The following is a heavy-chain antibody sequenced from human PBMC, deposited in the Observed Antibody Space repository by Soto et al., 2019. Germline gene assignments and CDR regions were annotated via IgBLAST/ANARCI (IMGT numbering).Heavy chain of an antibody. V-gene: IGHV3-23*01. D-gene: IGHD6-13*01. CDR3: AKGVGSTSWYKGFDN. CDR1: GFTFSSYA. J-gene: IGHJ4*02. CDR2: ISGGGAST. Sequence: GGSLRLSCAASGFTFSSYAMSWVRQTPGKGLEWVSAISGGGASTYYADSVKGRFTISRDKSKNTLFLQMNSLSAEDTALYYCAKGVGSTSWYKGFDNWGQGIVVTVS.